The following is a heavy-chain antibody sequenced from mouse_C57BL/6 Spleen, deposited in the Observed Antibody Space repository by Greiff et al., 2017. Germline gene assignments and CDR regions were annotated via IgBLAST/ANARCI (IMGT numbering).Heavy chain of an antibody. CDR1: GYAFSSSW. J-gene: IGHJ4*01. D-gene: IGHD1-1*01. CDR2: IYPGDGDT. CDR3: ARDTTGAMDY. Sequence: LVESGPELVKPGASVKISCKASGYAFSSSWMNWVKQRPGKGLEWIGRIYPGDGDTNYNGKFKGKATLTADKSSSTAYMQLSSLTSEDSAVYFCARDTTGAMDYWGQGTSVTVSS. V-gene: IGHV1-82*01.